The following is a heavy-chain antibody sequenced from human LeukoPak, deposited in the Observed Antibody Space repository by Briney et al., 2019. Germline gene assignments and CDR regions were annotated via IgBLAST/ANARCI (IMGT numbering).Heavy chain of an antibody. V-gene: IGHV3-9*01. Sequence: GGSLRLSCAASGFTFDDYAMHWVRQAPGKGLEWVSGISWNSGSIGYADSVKGRFTISRDNSKNTLYLQMNSLRAEDTAVYYCAKDVAARFYYYYGMDVWGQGTTVTVSS. D-gene: IGHD6-13*01. CDR2: ISWNSGSI. CDR1: GFTFDDYA. CDR3: AKDVAARFYYYYGMDV. J-gene: IGHJ6*02.